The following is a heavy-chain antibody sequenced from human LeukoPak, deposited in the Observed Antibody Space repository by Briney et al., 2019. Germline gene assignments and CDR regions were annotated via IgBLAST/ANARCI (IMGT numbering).Heavy chain of an antibody. CDR1: GGSISSYY. D-gene: IGHD2-2*01. CDR3: ARDLGGAYCSSTSCYDWFDP. V-gene: IGHV4-59*12. J-gene: IGHJ5*02. CDR2: IYYSGST. Sequence: SETLSLTCTVSGGSISSYYWSWIRQPPGKGLEWIGYIYYSGSTNYNPSLKSRVTMSVDTSKNQFSLKRSSVTAADTAVYYCARDLGGAYCSSTSCYDWFDPWGQGTLVTVSS.